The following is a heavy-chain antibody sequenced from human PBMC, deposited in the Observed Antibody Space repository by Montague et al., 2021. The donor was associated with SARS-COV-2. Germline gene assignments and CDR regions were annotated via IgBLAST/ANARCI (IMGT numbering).Heavy chain of an antibody. CDR3: ARTSRGSRSFYGVDV. V-gene: IGHV4-59*01. CDR2: IFRSGAT. Sequence: SETLSLTCTVSGDSISDYYWSWIRQPPGTGLEWIGYIFRSGATNSNPPLTSRVIISLDTSKSQFSLRLSSVTAAATAIYYCARTSRGSRSFYGVDVWGQGTTVTVSS. J-gene: IGHJ6*02. CDR1: GDSISDYY. D-gene: IGHD5-12*01.